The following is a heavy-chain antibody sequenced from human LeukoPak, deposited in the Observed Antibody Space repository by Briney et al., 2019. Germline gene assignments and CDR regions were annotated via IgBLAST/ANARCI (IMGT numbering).Heavy chain of an antibody. CDR2: ISYGGSNK. J-gene: IGHJ4*02. Sequence: GGSLRLSCAASGFTFSSYWMNWARQAPGKGLEWVAVISYGGSNKYYADSVKGRFTISRDNSKNTLYLQMNSLRAEDTAVYYCARDGPDSSSWPYFDYWGQGTLVTVSS. CDR3: ARDGPDSSSWPYFDY. CDR1: GFTFSSYW. V-gene: IGHV3-30-3*01. D-gene: IGHD6-13*01.